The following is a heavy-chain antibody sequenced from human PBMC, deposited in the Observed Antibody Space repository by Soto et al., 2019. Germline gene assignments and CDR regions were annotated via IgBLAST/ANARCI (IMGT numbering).Heavy chain of an antibody. J-gene: IGHJ3*01. Sequence: EVKLLESGGGLAQPGGSLRLSCVGSGVTFYSYAISWVRHAPGERLQWISAISGSADGTDYAHSVRGRFTISRDNAKKTVHLQMDSLSVEDTAVYFCAKDTVGGYSFWSGYYSDGLDVWGQGTLVTVS. CDR2: ISGSADGT. CDR1: GVTFYSYA. V-gene: IGHV3-23*01. CDR3: AKDTVGGYSFWSGYYSDGLDV. D-gene: IGHD3-3*01.